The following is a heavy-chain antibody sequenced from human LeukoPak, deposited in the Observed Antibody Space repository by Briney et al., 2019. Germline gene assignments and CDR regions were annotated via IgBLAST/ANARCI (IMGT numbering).Heavy chain of an antibody. CDR2: ISAYNGNT. V-gene: IGHV1-18*01. CDR1: GYTFTSYG. Sequence: ASVKVSCKASGYTFTSYGISWVRQAPGQGLEWIGWISAYNGNTNYAQKLQGRVTMTTDTSTSTAYMELRSLRSDDTAVYYCARALVGYSCGPFDYWGQGTQVSVSS. J-gene: IGHJ4*02. CDR3: ARALVGYSCGPFDY. D-gene: IGHD5-18*01.